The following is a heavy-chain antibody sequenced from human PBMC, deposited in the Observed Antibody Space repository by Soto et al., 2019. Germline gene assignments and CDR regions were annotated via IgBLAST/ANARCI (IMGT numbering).Heavy chain of an antibody. CDR2: INSNSGAT. Sequence: ASVKVSCEASGYTFTAYYMHWVRQALGQGLEWMGWINSNSGATYFAQNFQGWLTMTRDTSISTAYMELSRLRSEDTAVYYCARASTVETPMVLGFWGQGTLVTVSS. J-gene: IGHJ4*02. CDR1: GYTFTAYY. CDR3: ARASTVETPMVLGF. D-gene: IGHD5-18*01. V-gene: IGHV1-2*04.